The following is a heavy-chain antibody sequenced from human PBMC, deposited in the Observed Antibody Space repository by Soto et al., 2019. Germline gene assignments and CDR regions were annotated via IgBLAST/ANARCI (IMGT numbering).Heavy chain of an antibody. Sequence: QVQLQQSGPGLVKPSQTLSLTCAISGYSVSSNSAAWNWIRQSPSRGLEWLGRTYYRSKWYNDYAVSVQRRLPLHPATSKNKSSLQLHAVPPADTAVYYCASPLLVDTAMVTYDYWRQGTLVTV. CDR3: ASPLLVDTAMVTYDY. CDR2: TYYRSKWYN. CDR1: GYSVSSNSAA. D-gene: IGHD5-18*01. V-gene: IGHV6-1*01. J-gene: IGHJ4*01.